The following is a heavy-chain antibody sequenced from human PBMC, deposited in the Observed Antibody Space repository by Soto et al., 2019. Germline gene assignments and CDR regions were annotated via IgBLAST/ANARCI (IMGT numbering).Heavy chain of an antibody. CDR1: GYTFTAYY. CDR2: IKPGGGST. V-gene: IGHV1-46*03. D-gene: IGHD3-10*01. Sequence: QVQLVQSGAEVKKPGASVKVSCKASGYTFTAYYIHWVRQAPGQGLEWLGIIKPGGGSTSYAQKFQGRVTMTRDTSTTTVYMELSSLRSEDTAVYYCARNLWSADYWGQGTLVTVSS. J-gene: IGHJ4*02. CDR3: ARNLWSADY.